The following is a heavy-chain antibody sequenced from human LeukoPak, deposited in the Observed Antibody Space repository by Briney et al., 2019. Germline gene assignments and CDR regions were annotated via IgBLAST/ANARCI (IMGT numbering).Heavy chain of an antibody. CDR3: ARVPGYCSGGSCYSIYYYYYMDV. CDR2: MKPDGSEK. J-gene: IGHJ6*03. V-gene: IGHV3-7*01. D-gene: IGHD2-15*01. Sequence: GGSLRLSCAGSGFTLSSYWMSWVRQAPGKGLEWVANMKPDGSEKYYVDSVKGRFTISRDNAKNSLYLQMNSLRAEDTAVYYCARVPGYCSGGSCYSIYYYYYMDVWGKGTTVTVSS. CDR1: GFTLSSYW.